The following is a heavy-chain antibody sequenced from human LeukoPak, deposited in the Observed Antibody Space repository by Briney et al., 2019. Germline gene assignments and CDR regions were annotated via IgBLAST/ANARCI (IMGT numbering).Heavy chain of an antibody. CDR2: IRYDEREK. J-gene: IGHJ4*02. Sequence: GGPLRLSCAASGFTFSSYWMSWVRQAPGKGLEWVANIRYDEREKHYVDSVKGRFTISRDNAKKSLYLQMNGLRAEDTALYYCAREGTVTAYNFDYWGLGTLVTVSS. CDR1: GFTFSSYW. V-gene: IGHV3-7*05. D-gene: IGHD4-17*01. CDR3: AREGTVTAYNFDY.